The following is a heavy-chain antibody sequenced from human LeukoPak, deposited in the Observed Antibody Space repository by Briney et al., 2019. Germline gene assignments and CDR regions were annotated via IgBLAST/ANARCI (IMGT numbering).Heavy chain of an antibody. J-gene: IGHJ4*02. CDR2: ISRSGST. Sequence: PSETLSLTCAVYGGSFSGYYWSWLRQSPGMGLEWIGHISRSGSTKYNSSLKSRALISSDTSKNQFSLKLSSVTAADTALYYCARLRDGDFGGYFDYWGQGTLVTASS. CDR3: ARLRDGDFGGYFDY. D-gene: IGHD4-23*01. CDR1: GGSFSGYY. V-gene: IGHV4-59*08.